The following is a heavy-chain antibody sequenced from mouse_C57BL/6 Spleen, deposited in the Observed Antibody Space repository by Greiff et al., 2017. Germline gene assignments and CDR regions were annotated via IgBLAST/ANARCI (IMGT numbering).Heavy chain of an antibody. Sequence: EVPLVESGGGLVKPGGSLNLSCAASGFPFSDYGMHWVRQAPEKGLEWVAYISRGSSTIYYADKVKGRLTISRDNAKNTLFLQKTSLRSVDTAMYYCASLLYYAMDYWGQGTSVTVSS. CDR1: GFPFSDYG. CDR3: ASLLYYAMDY. D-gene: IGHD1-1*01. J-gene: IGHJ4*01. CDR2: ISRGSSTI. V-gene: IGHV5-17*01.